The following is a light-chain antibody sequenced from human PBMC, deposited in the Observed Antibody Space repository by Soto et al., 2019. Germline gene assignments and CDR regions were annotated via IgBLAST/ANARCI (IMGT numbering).Light chain of an antibody. CDR1: QSVSSNY. Sequence: EIVLTQSPGTLSLSPGESATLSCRASQSVSSNYLAWYQQKPGQPPRLLIYGASSRATGIPDRFSGSGSGADFTLTISRLEPEDFAVYYCQQYGTSPYTFGQGTKVDIK. J-gene: IGKJ2*01. V-gene: IGKV3-20*01. CDR3: QQYGTSPYT. CDR2: GAS.